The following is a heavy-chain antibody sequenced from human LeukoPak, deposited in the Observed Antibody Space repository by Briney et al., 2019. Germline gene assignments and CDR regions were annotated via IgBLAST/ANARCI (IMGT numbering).Heavy chain of an antibody. D-gene: IGHD4-11*01. V-gene: IGHV1-69*06. CDR2: IIPILGTA. J-gene: IGHJ5*02. Sequence: SVKVSCKASGYTFTSYGISWVRQAPGQGLEWMGGIIPILGTANYAQKFQGRVTITADKSTSTAYMELSSLRSEDTAVYYCASRGEMTTVTGGWFDPWGQGTLVTVSS. CDR1: GYTFTSYG. CDR3: ASRGEMTTVTGGWFDP.